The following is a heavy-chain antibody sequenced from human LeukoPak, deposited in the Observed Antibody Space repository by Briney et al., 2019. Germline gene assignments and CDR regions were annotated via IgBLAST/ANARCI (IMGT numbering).Heavy chain of an antibody. Sequence: GESLKISCKGSGYSFTSYWIGWVRQMPGKGLEWMGIIYPGDSDIRYSPSFQGQVTISADKSISTAYLQWSSLKASDTAMYYCARISLRSSSWYFFDAFDIWGQGTMATVSS. CDR2: IYPGDSDI. D-gene: IGHD6-13*01. J-gene: IGHJ3*02. CDR3: ARISLRSSSWYFFDAFDI. CDR1: GYSFTSYW. V-gene: IGHV5-51*01.